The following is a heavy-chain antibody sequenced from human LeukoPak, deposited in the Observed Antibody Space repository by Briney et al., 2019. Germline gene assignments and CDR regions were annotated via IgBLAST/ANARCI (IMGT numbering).Heavy chain of an antibody. CDR3: ARASIAVAGFDP. CDR1: GFTFSSYS. Sequence: PGGSLRLSCAASGFTFSSYSMNWVRQAPGKGLEWVSSISSSSSYIYYADSVKGRFTISRDNAKNSLYLQMNSLRAEDTAVYYCARASIAVAGFDPWGQGTLVTVSS. J-gene: IGHJ5*02. D-gene: IGHD6-19*01. CDR2: ISSSSSYI. V-gene: IGHV3-21*01.